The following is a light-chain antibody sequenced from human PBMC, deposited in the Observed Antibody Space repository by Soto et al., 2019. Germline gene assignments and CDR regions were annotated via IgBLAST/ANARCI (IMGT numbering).Light chain of an antibody. CDR1: QSISTY. J-gene: IGKJ1*01. V-gene: IGKV1-39*01. CDR2: DAS. Sequence: DIQMTQSPSSLSASIGDRVTITCRASQSISTYLSWYQQIPGRAPKFLIYDASTLQSGVPSRFSGSGSGTHFTLTISSLQPEDFATYFCQQGYIAPWTFGQGTKVDVK. CDR3: QQGYIAPWT.